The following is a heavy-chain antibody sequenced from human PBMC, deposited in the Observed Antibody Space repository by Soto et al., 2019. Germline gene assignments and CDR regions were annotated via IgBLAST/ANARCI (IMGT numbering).Heavy chain of an antibody. V-gene: IGHV1-3*01. D-gene: IGHD6-25*01. CDR1: GKIFTAQT. J-gene: IGHJ4*02. Sequence: QVRLVQSGAEVREPGASLKLSCDVSGKIFTAQTIHCVRQAPGQKFEWMGWIVAANGHTKQSQHFQGRVTITGDAFKNIVYMDLTGLRSEGTGIYFCAAAVVDSPYVDSWCQGTVVTVSS. CDR2: IVAANGHT. CDR3: AAAVVDSPYVDS.